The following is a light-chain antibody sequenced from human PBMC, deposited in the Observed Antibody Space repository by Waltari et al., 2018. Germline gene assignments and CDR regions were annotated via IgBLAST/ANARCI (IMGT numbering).Light chain of an antibody. Sequence: QSALTQPASVSGSPGQSITISCTGTSSDVGGYNYVSRSQQHTGKAPKLMIYDGSNRPAGVSNRFSGSKSVNTAFLTISGLQAEDEADYFCSSYTSSTVVFGVGTKRTV. J-gene: IGLJ2*01. CDR2: DGS. V-gene: IGLV2-14*03. CDR1: SSDVGGYNY. CDR3: SSYTSSTVV.